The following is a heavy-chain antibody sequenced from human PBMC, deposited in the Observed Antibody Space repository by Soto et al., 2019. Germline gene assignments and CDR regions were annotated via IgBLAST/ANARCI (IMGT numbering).Heavy chain of an antibody. J-gene: IGHJ2*01. D-gene: IGHD2-21*02. CDR3: LRDCVLGGHSIDRGRSFDV. Sequence: EAQLVESGGGLVQPGRSLRISCAASGFTFNDHAMYWVRQTPGKGLEWVSGITWNSGHIVYADSVKGRFTISRDNAKNYLYLQTNSLRIEDTALYYCLRDCVLGGHSIDRGRSFDVWGRGTLVTVSS. CDR1: GFTFNDHA. CDR2: ITWNSGHI. V-gene: IGHV3-9*01.